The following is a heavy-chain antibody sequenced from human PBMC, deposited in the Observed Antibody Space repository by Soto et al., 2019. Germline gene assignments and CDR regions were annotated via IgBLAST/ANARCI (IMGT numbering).Heavy chain of an antibody. D-gene: IGHD6-13*01. CDR3: ARGRRSSRWYICNWFDP. V-gene: IGHV4-34*01. CDR1: GGSFSGYY. J-gene: IGHJ5*02. Sequence: PSATLSLTCAVYGGSFSGYYWSWIRQPPGKGLEWIGEINHSGSTNYNPSLKSRVTISVDTSKNQFSLKLSSVTAADTAVYYCARGRRSSRWYICNWFDPWGQGNLVTVSS. CDR2: INHSGST.